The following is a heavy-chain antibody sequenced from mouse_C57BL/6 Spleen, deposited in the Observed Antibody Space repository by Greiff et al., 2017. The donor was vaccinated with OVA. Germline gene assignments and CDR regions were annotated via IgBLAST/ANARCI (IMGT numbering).Heavy chain of an antibody. V-gene: IGHV5-17*01. CDR3: ARRDITTVVFDY. D-gene: IGHD1-1*01. CDR2: ISSGSSTI. Sequence: EVKLVESGGGLVKPGGSLKLSCAASGFTFSDYGMHWVRQAPEKGLEWVAYISSGSSTIYYADTVKGRFTISRDNAKNTLFLQMTSLRSEDTAMYYCARRDITTVVFDYWGQGTTLTVSS. J-gene: IGHJ2*01. CDR1: GFTFSDYG.